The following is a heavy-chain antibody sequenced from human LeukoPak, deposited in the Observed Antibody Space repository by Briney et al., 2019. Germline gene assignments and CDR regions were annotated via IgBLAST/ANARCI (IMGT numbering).Heavy chain of an antibody. J-gene: IGHJ4*02. CDR3: ARILEQQLVLIFDY. D-gene: IGHD6-13*01. V-gene: IGHV4-59*01. CDR1: GGSISSYY. Sequence: PSETLSLTCTVSGGSISSYYWSWIRQPPGKGLEWIGYIYYSGSTNYNPSLKSRVTISVDTSKNQFSLKLSSVTAADTAVYYCARILEQQLVLIFDYWGQGTLVTVSS. CDR2: IYYSGST.